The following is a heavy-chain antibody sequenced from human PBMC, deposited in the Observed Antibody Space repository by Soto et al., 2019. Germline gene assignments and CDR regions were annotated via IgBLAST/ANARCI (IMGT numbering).Heavy chain of an antibody. Sequence: PGGSLRLSCAASGFTFTTYSLTWVRQAPGKGLEWVASIGSSSNYIYYADSVKGRFTISRDNAKNSLFLQMNSLRAEDTAVYYCETLTYCSSASCPNYYYVMDVWGQGTTVTVSS. D-gene: IGHD2-2*01. CDR2: IGSSSNYI. J-gene: IGHJ6*02. CDR1: GFTFTTYS. CDR3: ETLTYCSSASCPNYYYVMDV. V-gene: IGHV3-21*06.